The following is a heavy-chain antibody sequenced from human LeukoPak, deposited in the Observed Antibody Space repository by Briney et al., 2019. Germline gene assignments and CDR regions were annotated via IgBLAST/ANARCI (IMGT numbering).Heavy chain of an antibody. CDR2: ASGSGGST. J-gene: IGHJ5*02. CDR3: AKTQGYYDA. Sequence: GGSLRLSCAASGFTFTSYAMSWVRQAPGEGLKWVSAASGSGGSTFYADSVKGRFTISRDNSKNTLYLQMNSLRADDTAVYYCAKTQGYYDAWGQGALVTVSS. CDR1: GFTFTSYA. D-gene: IGHD2-15*01. V-gene: IGHV3-23*01.